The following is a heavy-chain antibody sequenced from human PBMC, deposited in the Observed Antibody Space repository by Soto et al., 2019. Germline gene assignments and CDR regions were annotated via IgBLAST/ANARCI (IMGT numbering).Heavy chain of an antibody. D-gene: IGHD3-3*02. CDR1: GYIFSSFY. Sequence: ASVKVSCKASGYIFSSFYINWVRQAPGQGLEWMGWTSGYRGNSKYAQKFQGRVTMTTDTSTNTGYMEMRSLTSDDTAVYYCARDIFGHVDAFDLWGQGTMVTVSS. CDR3: ARDIFGHVDAFDL. J-gene: IGHJ3*01. V-gene: IGHV1-18*01. CDR2: TSGYRGNS.